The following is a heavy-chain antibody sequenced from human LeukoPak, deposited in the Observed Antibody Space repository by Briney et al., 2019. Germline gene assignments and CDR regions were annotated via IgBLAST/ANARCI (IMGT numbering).Heavy chain of an antibody. CDR2: IKHSGGT. CDR3: AREFRNWFDP. J-gene: IGHJ5*02. Sequence: PSETLSLTCVVHGGSLSGSFWSWIRQPPAKGLEWIGEIKHSGGTNYNVSLKSRLTMSLDTSKNQFSLKLTSVSAADTAVYYCAREFRNWFDPWGQGTLVTVSA. V-gene: IGHV4-34*01. CDR1: GGSLSGSF.